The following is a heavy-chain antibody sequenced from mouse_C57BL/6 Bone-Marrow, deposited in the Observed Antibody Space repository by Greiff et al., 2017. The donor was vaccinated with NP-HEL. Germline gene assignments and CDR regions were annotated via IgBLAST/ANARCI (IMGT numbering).Heavy chain of an antibody. CDR2: ISSGGDYI. J-gene: IGHJ1*03. CDR1: GFTFSSYA. V-gene: IGHV5-9-1*02. D-gene: IGHD1-1*01. Sequence: DVHLVESGEGLVKPGGSLKLSCAASGFTFSSYAMSWVRQTPEKRLEWVAYISSGGDYIYYADTVKGRFTISRDNARNTLYLQMSSLKSEDTAMYYCTRDPGYGSSYWYFDVWGTGTTVTVSS. CDR3: TRDPGYGSSYWYFDV.